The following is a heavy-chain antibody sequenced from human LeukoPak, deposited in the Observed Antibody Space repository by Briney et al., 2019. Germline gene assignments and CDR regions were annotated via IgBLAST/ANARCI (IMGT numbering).Heavy chain of an antibody. CDR1: GYTFTGYY. Sequence: ASVKVSCKASGYTFTGYYMHWVRQAPGQGLEWMGWISAYNGNTNYAQKLQGRVTMTTDTSTSTAYMELRSLRSDDTAVYYCARFRVTAIPGSDYWGQGTLVTVSS. CDR2: ISAYNGNT. D-gene: IGHD2-21*02. V-gene: IGHV1-18*04. CDR3: ARFRVTAIPGSDY. J-gene: IGHJ4*02.